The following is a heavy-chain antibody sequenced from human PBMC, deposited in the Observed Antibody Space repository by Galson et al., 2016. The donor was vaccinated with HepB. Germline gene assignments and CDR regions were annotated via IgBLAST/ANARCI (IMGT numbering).Heavy chain of an antibody. J-gene: IGHJ6*02. CDR3: ARRSRMVVNLGGYYYYAMDV. V-gene: IGHV3-11*01. CDR2: ISGSGNTI. D-gene: IGHD2-21*01. Sequence: SLRLSCAASGFTFSDYFMIWIRQAPGKGLEWVSYISGSGNTIHYADSVKGRFTISRDNAKNSVYVQMNSLRAEDTALYYCARRSRMVVNLGGYYYYAMDVWGQGTTVTVSS. CDR1: GFTFSDYF.